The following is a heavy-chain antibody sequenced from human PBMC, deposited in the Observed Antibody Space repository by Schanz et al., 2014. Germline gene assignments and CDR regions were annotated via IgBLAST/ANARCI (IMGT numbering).Heavy chain of an antibody. CDR2: ISGSGVST. D-gene: IGHD1-1*01. Sequence: VHLVESGGGVVQPGRSLRLSCTASGFTVNNYATNWVRQAPGRGLEWVSAISGSGVSTHYADSVKGRFTISRNNSKSTLYLEMNSPRAEDTAVCSLARESGGQNDRDTEAHRYTYVDVWGKGTTVTVSS. J-gene: IGHJ6*03. CDR3: ARESGGQNDRDTEAHRYTYVDV. CDR1: GFTVNNYA. V-gene: IGHV3-23*04.